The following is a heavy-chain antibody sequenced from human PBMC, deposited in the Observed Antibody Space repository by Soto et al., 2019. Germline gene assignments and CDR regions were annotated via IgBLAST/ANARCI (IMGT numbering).Heavy chain of an antibody. V-gene: IGHV4-34*01. J-gene: IGHJ3*02. CDR1: GGSVNSGNYY. CDR3: ARVERGTATTVVDAFDI. Sequence: QVQLQQWGAGLLKPSETLSLTCAVNGGSVNSGNYYWSWIRQPPGKGLEWIGEMSHSGGTHFNPSLKSRGTISVDTSKNQFPPKMGSVTAADTALYYCARVERGTATTVVDAFDIWGPGTMVTVSS. D-gene: IGHD1-1*01. CDR2: MSHSGGT.